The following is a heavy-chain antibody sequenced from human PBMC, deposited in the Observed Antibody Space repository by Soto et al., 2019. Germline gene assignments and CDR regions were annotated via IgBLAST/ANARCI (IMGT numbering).Heavy chain of an antibody. CDR1: GGSISSGGYS. J-gene: IGHJ5*02. CDR3: ASENRVGATSWFDP. D-gene: IGHD1-26*01. V-gene: IGHV4-30-2*01. CDR2: IYHSGST. Sequence: QLQLQESGSGLVKPSQTLSLTCAVSGGSISSGGYSWSWIRQPPGKGLEWIGYIYHSGSTYYNPSLKSRVTISVDRSKNQFSLKLSSVTAEDTAVYYCASENRVGATSWFDPWGQGTLVTVSS.